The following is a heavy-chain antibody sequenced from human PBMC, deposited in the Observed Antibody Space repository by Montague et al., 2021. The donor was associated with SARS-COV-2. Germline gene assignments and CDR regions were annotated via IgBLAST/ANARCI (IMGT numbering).Heavy chain of an antibody. J-gene: IGHJ4*02. D-gene: IGHD3-10*01. Sequence: SLRLSCAASGFTFSSYSMNWVRQTPGKGLEWVSYISSSSSTIYYSDSVKGRFTISRDNAKNSLYLQMNSLRDEGTAVYYCARDQVLWFGEHVVWGQGTLVTVSS. V-gene: IGHV3-48*02. CDR2: ISSSSSTI. CDR1: GFTFSSYS. CDR3: ARDQVLWFGEHVV.